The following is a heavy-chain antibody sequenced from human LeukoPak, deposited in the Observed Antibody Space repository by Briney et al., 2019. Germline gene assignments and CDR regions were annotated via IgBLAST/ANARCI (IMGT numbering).Heavy chain of an antibody. Sequence: GGSLRLSCAASGFTFSNYWRHWVRQAPGKGLVWVSRINPAGNYANYADSVKGRFTISRDNAKNTLYLQMNSLRAEDTAVYYCAKRKAAAGPYFDYWGQGTLVTVSS. CDR1: GFTFSNYW. J-gene: IGHJ4*02. V-gene: IGHV3-74*01. CDR3: AKRKAAAGPYFDY. CDR2: INPAGNYA. D-gene: IGHD6-13*01.